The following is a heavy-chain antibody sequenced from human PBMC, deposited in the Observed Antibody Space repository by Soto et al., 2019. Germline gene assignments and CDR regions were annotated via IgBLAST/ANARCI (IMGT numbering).Heavy chain of an antibody. J-gene: IGHJ4*02. CDR3: ARFLWSDTSLFYFDY. V-gene: IGHV2-5*02. Sequence: QITLKESGPTLVKPTQTLTLTCTFSGFPLTGSGVGVGWIRQPPGKALEWLALIYWDDDKRYSPSLKSRLTITKDTSKNQVALTVTNMDPVDTATYYCARFLWSDTSLFYFDYWGQGTLVTVSS. CDR1: GFPLTGSGVG. D-gene: IGHD3-3*01. CDR2: IYWDDDK.